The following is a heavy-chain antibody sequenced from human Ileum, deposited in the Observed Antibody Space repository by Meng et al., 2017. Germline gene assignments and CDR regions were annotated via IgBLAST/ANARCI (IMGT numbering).Heavy chain of an antibody. Sequence: VQLAHSVAAVKKLGASVTVSCKASGYTFTSYGISWVRQAPGQGLEWMGWINTNTGNPTYAQGFTGRFVFSLDTSVSTAYLQISSLKAEDTAVYYCARADSSGWYFLFYWGQGTLVTVSS. CDR1: GYTFTSYG. CDR2: INTNTGNP. V-gene: IGHV7-4-1*02. J-gene: IGHJ4*02. D-gene: IGHD6-19*01. CDR3: ARADSSGWYFLFY.